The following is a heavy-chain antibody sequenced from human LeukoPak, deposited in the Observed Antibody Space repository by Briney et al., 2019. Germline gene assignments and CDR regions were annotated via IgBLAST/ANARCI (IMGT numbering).Heavy chain of an antibody. V-gene: IGHV3-48*01. J-gene: IGHJ4*02. CDR1: GFTFSSYS. Sequence: PGGSLRLSCAASGFTFSSYSMNWIRQAPGKGLEWVSYISSSSSTIYYADSVKGRFTISRDNAKSSLYLQMNSLRAEDTAVYYCARDATIFGVVITDYWGQGTLVTVSS. CDR2: ISSSSSTI. D-gene: IGHD3-3*01. CDR3: ARDATIFGVVITDY.